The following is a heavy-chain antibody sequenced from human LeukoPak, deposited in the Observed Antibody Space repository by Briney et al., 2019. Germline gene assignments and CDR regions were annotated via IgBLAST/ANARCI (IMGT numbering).Heavy chain of an antibody. J-gene: IGHJ4*02. V-gene: IGHV3-23*01. Sequence: GGSLRLSCEASGFIFSNYAMSWVRQAPGKGLEWVSAISGSGGSTYYADSVKGRFTISRDNSKNTLYLQMNSLRAEDTAVYYCAKDVTIFGVVILPSDWGQGTLVTVSS. CDR2: ISGSGGST. CDR1: GFIFSNYA. CDR3: AKDVTIFGVVILPSD. D-gene: IGHD3-3*01.